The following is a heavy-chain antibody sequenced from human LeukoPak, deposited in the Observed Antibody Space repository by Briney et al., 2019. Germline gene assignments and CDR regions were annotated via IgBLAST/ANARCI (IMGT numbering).Heavy chain of an antibody. J-gene: IGHJ4*02. V-gene: IGHV4-61*08. CDR2: IYYSGST. CDR1: GGSISSGGYS. D-gene: IGHD1-26*01. CDR3: ARQLSVGAFFDY. Sequence: SETLSLTCAVSGGSISSGGYSWSCIRQPPRKGLEWIGYIYYSGSTSYNPSLKSRVTISVDTSKHQFSLKLSSVTAADTAVYYCARQLSVGAFFDYWGQGTLVTVSS.